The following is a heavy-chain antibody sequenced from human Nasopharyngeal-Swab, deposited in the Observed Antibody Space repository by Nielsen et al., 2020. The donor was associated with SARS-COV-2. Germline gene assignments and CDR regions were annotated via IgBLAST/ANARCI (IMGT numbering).Heavy chain of an antibody. Sequence: SLKISCAASGFTFDDYAMHWVRQAPGKGLEWVSGISWNSGSIGYADSVKGRFTISRDNAKNSLYLQMNSLRAEDTALYYCAKSGDSYGPGSFYSWFDPWGQGTLVTVS. J-gene: IGHJ5*02. D-gene: IGHD3-10*01. CDR2: ISWNSGSI. CDR1: GFTFDDYA. V-gene: IGHV3-9*01. CDR3: AKSGDSYGPGSFYSWFDP.